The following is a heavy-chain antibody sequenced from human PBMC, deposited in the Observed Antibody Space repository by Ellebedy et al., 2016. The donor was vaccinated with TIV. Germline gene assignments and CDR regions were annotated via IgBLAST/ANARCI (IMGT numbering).Heavy chain of an antibody. V-gene: IGHV1-18*01. D-gene: IGHD3-16*01. J-gene: IGHJ4*02. CDR2: ISVYNGHT. CDR3: ARDSLMVSFGGVPDY. Sequence: ASVKVSCKASGDTFTDYAFSWVRQATGQGLEWMGWISVYNGHTNYAQKFQDRVTLTTDTSTSTAYMELRTLRSDATALYYCARDSLMVSFGGVPDYWGQGTLVTVSS. CDR1: GDTFTDYA.